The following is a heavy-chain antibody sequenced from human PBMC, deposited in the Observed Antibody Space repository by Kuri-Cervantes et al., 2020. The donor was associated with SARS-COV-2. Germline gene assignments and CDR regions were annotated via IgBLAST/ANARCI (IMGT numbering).Heavy chain of an antibody. Sequence: GESLIISCAASGFPFSDYAMSWVRQAPGKVLEWVSGIGGSGGNTYYADSVKGRFTISRDNSKNTLYLQMTRLSAGDTAIYYCAKAGGIEIPSATNWFDPWGQGTLVTVSS. CDR3: AKAGGIEIPSATNWFDP. V-gene: IGHV3-23*01. J-gene: IGHJ5*02. D-gene: IGHD2-2*01. CDR1: GFPFSDYA. CDR2: IGGSGGNT.